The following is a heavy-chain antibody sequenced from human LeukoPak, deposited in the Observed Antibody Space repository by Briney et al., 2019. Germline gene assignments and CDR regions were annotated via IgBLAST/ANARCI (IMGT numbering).Heavy chain of an antibody. CDR3: AKDPRHIVVVVAATFGRLGEWYFDY. Sequence: PGGSLRLSCAASGFTFSDYYMSWIRQAPGKGLEWVSYISSSGSTIYYADSVKGRFTISRDNSKNTLYLQMNSLRAEDTAVYYCAKDPRHIVVVVAATFGRLGEWYFDYWGQGTLVTVSS. D-gene: IGHD2-15*01. J-gene: IGHJ4*02. CDR2: ISSSGSTI. V-gene: IGHV3-11*01. CDR1: GFTFSDYY.